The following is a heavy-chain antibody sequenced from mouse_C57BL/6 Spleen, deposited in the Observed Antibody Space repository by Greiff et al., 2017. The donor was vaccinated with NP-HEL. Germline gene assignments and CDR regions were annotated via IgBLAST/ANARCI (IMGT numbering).Heavy chain of an antibody. J-gene: IGHJ1*03. CDR1: GFTFSDYY. D-gene: IGHD6-2*01. V-gene: IGHV5-16*01. Sequence: EVQLVESEGGLVQPGSSMKLSCTASGFTFSDYYMAWVRQVPEKGLEWVANINYDGSSTYYLDSLKSRFIISRDNAKNILYLQMSSLKSEDTATYYCARGGEVSLYFDVWGTGTTVTVSS. CDR2: INYDGSST. CDR3: ARGGEVSLYFDV.